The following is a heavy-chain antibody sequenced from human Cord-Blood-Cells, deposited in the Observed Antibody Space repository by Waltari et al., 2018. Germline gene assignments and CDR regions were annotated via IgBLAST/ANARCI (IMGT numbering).Heavy chain of an antibody. CDR1: GGSFSGYY. CDR2: INHSGST. Sequence: QVQLQQWGAGLLKPSETLSLTCTVYGGSFSGYYWSWIRQPPGKGLEWIGEINHSGSTNYNPALKSLVTISVDTSKNQFSLKLSSVTAADTAVYYCARSATNNWFDPWGQGTLVTVSS. CDR3: ARSATNNWFDP. V-gene: IGHV4-34*01. J-gene: IGHJ5*02. D-gene: IGHD5-12*01.